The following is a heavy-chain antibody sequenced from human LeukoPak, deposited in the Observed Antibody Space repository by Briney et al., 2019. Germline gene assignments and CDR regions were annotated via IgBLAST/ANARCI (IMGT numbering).Heavy chain of an antibody. CDR2: IYYSGCT. Sequence: SETLSLTCTVSGGSISSYYWSWIRQPPGKGLEWIGYIYYSGCTNYNPSLKSRVTISVDTSKNQFSLKLSSVTAADTAVYYCARAGTAMYRYYGMDVWGQGTTVTVSS. J-gene: IGHJ6*02. V-gene: IGHV4-59*01. D-gene: IGHD5-18*01. CDR3: ARAGTAMYRYYGMDV. CDR1: GGSISSYY.